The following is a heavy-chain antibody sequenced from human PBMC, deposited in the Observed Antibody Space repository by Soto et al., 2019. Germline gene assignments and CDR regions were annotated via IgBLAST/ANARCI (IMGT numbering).Heavy chain of an antibody. Sequence: EVQLVESGGGLVEPGRSLRLSCAASGFTFDDYAMHWVRQAPGKGLEWVSGISWNSGSIGYADSVKGRFTISRDNAKNSLYLQMNSLRAEDTALYYCAKGEGATGYFDYWGQGTLVTVSS. V-gene: IGHV3-9*01. CDR1: GFTFDDYA. CDR3: AKGEGATGYFDY. CDR2: ISWNSGSI. J-gene: IGHJ4*02. D-gene: IGHD1-26*01.